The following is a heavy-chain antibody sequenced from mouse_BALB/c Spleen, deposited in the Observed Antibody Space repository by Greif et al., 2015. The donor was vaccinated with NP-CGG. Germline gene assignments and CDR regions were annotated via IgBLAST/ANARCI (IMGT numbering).Heavy chain of an antibody. V-gene: IGHV2-9*02. Sequence: QVQLRQSGPGLVAPSQSLSITCTVSGFSLTSYGVHWVRQPPGKGLEWLGVIWAGGSTNYNSALMSRLSISKDNSKSQVFLKMNSLQTDDTAMYYCARRVDSSGGFAYWGQGTLVTVSA. D-gene: IGHD3-2*01. CDR2: IWAGGST. CDR3: ARRVDSSGGFAY. J-gene: IGHJ3*01. CDR1: GFSLTSYG.